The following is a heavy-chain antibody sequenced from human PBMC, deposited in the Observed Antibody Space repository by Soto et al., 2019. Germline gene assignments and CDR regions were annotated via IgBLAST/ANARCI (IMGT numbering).Heavy chain of an antibody. V-gene: IGHV3-11*01. D-gene: IGHD1-26*01. CDR3: ARVWVAYSGSSKAFDI. CDR2: ISSSGSTI. J-gene: IGHJ3*02. CDR1: GFTFSDYY. Sequence: GGSLRLSCAASGFTFSDYYMSWIRQAPGKGLEWVSYISSSGSTIYYADSVKGRFTISRDNAKNSLYLQMNSLRAEDTAVYYCARVWVAYSGSSKAFDIWGQGTMVTVSS.